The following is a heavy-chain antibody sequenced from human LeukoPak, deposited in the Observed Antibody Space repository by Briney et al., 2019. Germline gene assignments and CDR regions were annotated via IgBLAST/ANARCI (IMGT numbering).Heavy chain of an antibody. CDR3: ARDNQPGYYDSSDFNWFDP. V-gene: IGHV4-59*01. Sequence: PSETLSLTCTVSGGSISTYYWSWIRQPPGKGLEWIGFISYSGSTNYSPSLKGRVTISVDTSENQFSLKLSSVTAADTAVYYCARDNQPGYYDSSDFNWFDPWGQGTLVTVSS. D-gene: IGHD3-22*01. CDR1: GGSISTYY. CDR2: ISYSGST. J-gene: IGHJ5*02.